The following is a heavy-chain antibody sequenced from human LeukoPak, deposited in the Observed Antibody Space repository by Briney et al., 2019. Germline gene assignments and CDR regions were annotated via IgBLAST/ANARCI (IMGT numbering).Heavy chain of an antibody. CDR2: INSDGSRT. V-gene: IGHV3-74*01. CDR3: ARVTYGSGTYGAFDY. Sequence: GGSLRLSCAASGFTFSSYWMHWVRQAPGKGLVWVSRINSDGSRTTYADSVKGRFTISRDNAKNTLYLQMNSLRAEDTAVYYCARVTYGSGTYGAFDYWGQGTLVTVSS. J-gene: IGHJ4*02. D-gene: IGHD3-10*01. CDR1: GFTFSSYW.